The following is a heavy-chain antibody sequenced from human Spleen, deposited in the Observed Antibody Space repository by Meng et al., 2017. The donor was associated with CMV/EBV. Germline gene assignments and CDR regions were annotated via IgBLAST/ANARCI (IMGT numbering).Heavy chain of an antibody. CDR2: ISAYNGKT. J-gene: IGHJ6*02. Sequence: ASVKVSCKASDYTFTNYGISWVRQAPGQGLEWMGWISAYNGKTIYAQRVQGRVTMTTDTSTDTAYMELRSLRSDDTAAYYCARYHDFWTGSYFYHMDVWGQGTTVTVSS. V-gene: IGHV1-18*01. D-gene: IGHD3-3*01. CDR3: ARYHDFWTGSYFYHMDV. CDR1: DYTFTNYG.